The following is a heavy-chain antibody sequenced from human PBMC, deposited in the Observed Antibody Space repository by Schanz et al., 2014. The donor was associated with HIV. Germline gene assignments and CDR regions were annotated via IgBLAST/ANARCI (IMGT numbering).Heavy chain of an antibody. D-gene: IGHD4-4*01. Sequence: EVQLLESGGGLVQPGGSLRLSCAASGFSFSSYWMYWVRQAPGKGLVWVSRINNDGSSTSYADSVKGRFTISRDNAKNTLYLQMNSLRVEDTAVYYCARETVNYYYGMDVWGQGTTVTVSS. J-gene: IGHJ6*02. CDR1: GFSFSSYW. V-gene: IGHV3-74*01. CDR3: ARETVNYYYGMDV. CDR2: INNDGSST.